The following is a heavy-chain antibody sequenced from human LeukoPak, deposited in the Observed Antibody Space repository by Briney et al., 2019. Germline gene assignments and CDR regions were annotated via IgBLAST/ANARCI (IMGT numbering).Heavy chain of an antibody. CDR3: AKRSPQYYDFWSGYSTYDY. J-gene: IGHJ4*02. V-gene: IGHV3-23*01. CDR1: GFTFDDYA. Sequence: GGSLRLSCAASGFTFDDYAMHWVRQAPGKGLEWVSAISGSGGSTYYADSVKGRFTISRDNSKNTLYLQTNSLRAEDTAVYYCAKRSPQYYDFWSGYSTYDYWGQGTLVTVSS. D-gene: IGHD3-3*01. CDR2: ISGSGGST.